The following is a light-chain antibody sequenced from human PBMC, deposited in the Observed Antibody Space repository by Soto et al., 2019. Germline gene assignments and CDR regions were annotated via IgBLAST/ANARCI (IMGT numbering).Light chain of an antibody. V-gene: IGLV2-14*01. Sequence: QSVLTQPASVSGSPGQSITISCTGTSSDVGGYNYVSWYQQHPGKAPKLIIYEVSNRPSGVSNRFSGSKSGNTASLTISGLQPEDETDYYCSSCTSTSTCLFGTGTKVTVL. CDR2: EVS. J-gene: IGLJ1*01. CDR3: SSCTSTSTCL. CDR1: SSDVGGYNY.